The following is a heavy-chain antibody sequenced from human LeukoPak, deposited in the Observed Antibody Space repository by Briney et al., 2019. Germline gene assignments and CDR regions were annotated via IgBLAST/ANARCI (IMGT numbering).Heavy chain of an antibody. D-gene: IGHD2-21*02. J-gene: IGHJ4*02. CDR2: ISGSGGST. V-gene: IGHV3-23*01. CDR3: AKAIVVVTAFTSTDY. CDR1: GFTFSSYA. Sequence: GGSLRLSCAASGFTFSSYAMSWVRQAPGKGLEWVSAISGSGGSTYYADSVKGRFTISRDNSKNTLYLQMNSLRAEDTAVYYCAKAIVVVTAFTSTDYWSQGTLVTVSS.